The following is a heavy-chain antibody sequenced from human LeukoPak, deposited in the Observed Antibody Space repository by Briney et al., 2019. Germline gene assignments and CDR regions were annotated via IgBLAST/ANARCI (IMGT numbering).Heavy chain of an antibody. CDR1: GGSISSYY. CDR2: IYYSGST. J-gene: IGHJ5*02. Sequence: SETLSLTCTVSGGSISSYYWSWIRQPPGKGLEGIGYIYYSGSTNYNPSLKSRVTISVETSKNQFSLKLSSVTAADIAVYYCARSDGYNYWWFGPWGQGTLVPVSS. CDR3: ARSDGYNYWWFGP. D-gene: IGHD5-24*01. V-gene: IGHV4-59*01.